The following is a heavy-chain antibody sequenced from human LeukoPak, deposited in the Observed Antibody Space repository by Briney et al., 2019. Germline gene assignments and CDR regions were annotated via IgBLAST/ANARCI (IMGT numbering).Heavy chain of an antibody. CDR1: GFTFSNAW. CDR3: TTVSVVVVLAAGGYFDY. J-gene: IGHJ4*02. CDR2: IKSKTDGGTT. D-gene: IGHD2-2*01. Sequence: PGGSLRLSCAASGFTFSNAWMSWVRQAPGKGLEWVGRIKSKTDGGTTDYAAPVKGRFTISRDDSKNTLYLQMNSLKTEDTAVYYCTTVSVVVVLAAGGYFDYWGQGTLVTVSS. V-gene: IGHV3-15*01.